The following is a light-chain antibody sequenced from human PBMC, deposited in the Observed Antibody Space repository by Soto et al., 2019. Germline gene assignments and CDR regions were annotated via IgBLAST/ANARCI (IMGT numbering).Light chain of an antibody. J-gene: IGKJ1*01. CDR1: QSVGGTF. CDR3: QQYGGSPRT. CDR2: GVS. Sequence: EIVLTQSPGTLSLSPGEGATLSCRASQSVGGTFLAWYQQKGGQAPRLLIHGVSNRATGIPDRFSGSGSGTDFTLTISRLEPEDFAVYYCQQYGGSPRTFGQGTKVDIK. V-gene: IGKV3-20*01.